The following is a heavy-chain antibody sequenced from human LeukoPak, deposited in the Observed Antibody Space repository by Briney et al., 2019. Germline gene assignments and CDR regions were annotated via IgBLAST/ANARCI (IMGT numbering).Heavy chain of an antibody. V-gene: IGHV3-23*01. CDR1: GFTFSDYT. CDR3: AKTTVDSGSYYAFDY. J-gene: IGHJ4*02. Sequence: GGSLRLSCAASGFTFSDYTMNWVRQAPGEGLEWVSSIRGSDGSTYYADSVKGRFTISRDNSKNTLYLQMNSLRAEDTAVYYCAKTTVDSGSYYAFDYWGQGTLVTVSS. CDR2: IRGSDGST. D-gene: IGHD1-26*01.